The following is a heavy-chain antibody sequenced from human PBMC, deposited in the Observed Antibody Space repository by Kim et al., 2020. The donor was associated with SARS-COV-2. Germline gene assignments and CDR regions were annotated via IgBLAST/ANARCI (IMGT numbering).Heavy chain of an antibody. CDR3: ARHGRTGITIFGVVITYYY. Sequence: ETLSLTCTVSGGSISSYYWSWIRQPPGKGLEWIGYIYYSGSTNYNPSLKSRVTISVDTSKNQFSLKLSSVTAADTAVYYCARHGRTGITIFGVVITYYY. J-gene: IGHJ6*01. D-gene: IGHD3-3*01. V-gene: IGHV4-59*08. CDR1: GGSISSYY. CDR2: IYYSGST.